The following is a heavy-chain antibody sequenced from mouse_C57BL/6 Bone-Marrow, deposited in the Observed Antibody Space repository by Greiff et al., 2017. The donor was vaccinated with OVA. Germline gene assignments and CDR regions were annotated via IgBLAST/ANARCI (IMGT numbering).Heavy chain of an antibody. Sequence: QVQLQQSGAELMKPGASVKLSCKATGYTFTGYWIEWVKQRPGHGLEWIGEILPGSGSTNYNEKFKGKATFTADTSSNTAYMQLSSLTTEDSAIYYGARFPHYYGSSSPGFAYWGQGTLVTVSA. CDR3: ARFPHYYGSSSPGFAY. CDR1: GYTFTGYW. CDR2: ILPGSGST. D-gene: IGHD1-1*01. V-gene: IGHV1-9*01. J-gene: IGHJ3*01.